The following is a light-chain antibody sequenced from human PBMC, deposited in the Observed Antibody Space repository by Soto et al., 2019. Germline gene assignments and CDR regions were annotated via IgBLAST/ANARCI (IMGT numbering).Light chain of an antibody. V-gene: IGLV2-14*01. CDR3: FSHRGGDSHV. Sequence: QSALTRPASVSGSPGQSITISCTGASSDVGAYNYVSWYQQYPGKAPKLMIYGVTNRPSGVSNRSSGSKTGNTASLTTSGLQAEDEADYYCFSHRGGDSHVFGTGTKVTVL. J-gene: IGLJ1*01. CDR2: GVT. CDR1: SSDVGAYNY.